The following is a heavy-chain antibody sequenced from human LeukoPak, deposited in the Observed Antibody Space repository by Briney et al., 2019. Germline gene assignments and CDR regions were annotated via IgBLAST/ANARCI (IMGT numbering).Heavy chain of an antibody. CDR2: IFHNGVT. V-gene: IGHV4-38-2*02. J-gene: IGHJ5*02. CDR3: ATVLHLWYIHFDP. D-gene: IGHD6-13*01. CDR1: NYSMSSGYY. Sequence: PSETLSLTCTVSNYSMSSGYYWGWIRQPPGKGLEWIGRIFHNGVTYYNPSLQSRVKLLVDRTENQFSLEMSSVTAADTAVYYCATVLHLWYIHFDPLGQGTLVTVSS.